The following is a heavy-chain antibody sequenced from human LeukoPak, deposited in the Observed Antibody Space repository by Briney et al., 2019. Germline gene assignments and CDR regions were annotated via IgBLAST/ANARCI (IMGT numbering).Heavy chain of an antibody. V-gene: IGHV1-69*04. CDR3: APDYGDYVGYYHYGMDV. J-gene: IGHJ6*02. Sequence: SVKVSCKASGGTFSSYAISWVRQAPGQGLEWMGRIIPILGIANYAQKFQGRVTITADKSTSTAYMELSSLRSEDTAVYYCAPDYGDYVGYYHYGMDVWGQGTTVTVSS. CDR2: IIPILGIA. CDR1: GGTFSSYA. D-gene: IGHD4-17*01.